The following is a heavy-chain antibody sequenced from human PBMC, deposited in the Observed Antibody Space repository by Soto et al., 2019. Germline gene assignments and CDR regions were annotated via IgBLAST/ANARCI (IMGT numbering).Heavy chain of an antibody. CDR1: GFTFGVYA. V-gene: IGHV3-23*01. D-gene: IGHD3-3*01. Sequence: TGGSLRLSCAASGFTFGVYAMTWVRQVPGKGLEWVSTIAALGDSAYYADSVKGRFTFSRDNSKNMLYLQMNSLRAEDTAVYYCAKDLLPSGYPISDWFDPWGQGTLVTVSS. CDR3: AKDLLPSGYPISDWFDP. CDR2: IAALGDSA. J-gene: IGHJ5*02.